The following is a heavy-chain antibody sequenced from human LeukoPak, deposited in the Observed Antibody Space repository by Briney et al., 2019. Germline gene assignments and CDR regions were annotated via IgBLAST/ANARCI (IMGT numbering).Heavy chain of an antibody. V-gene: IGHV4-39*01. CDR1: GGSISSSSYY. CDR2: IYYSGST. J-gene: IGHJ4*02. Sequence: SETLSLTCTVSGGSISSSSYYWGWIRQPPGKGLEWIGSIYYSGSTYYNPSLKSRVTISVDTSKNQFSLKLSSVTAADTAVYYCARRGATVAGTRVMDYWGQGTLVTVSS. CDR3: ARRGATVAGTRVMDY. D-gene: IGHD6-19*01.